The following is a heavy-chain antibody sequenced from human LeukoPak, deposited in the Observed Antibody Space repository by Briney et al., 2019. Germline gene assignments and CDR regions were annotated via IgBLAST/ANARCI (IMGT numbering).Heavy chain of an antibody. J-gene: IGHJ4*02. V-gene: IGHV1-18*01. CDR3: ARRAGTSYYFDY. D-gene: IGHD6-19*01. CDR1: GYTLTELS. Sequence: ASVNVSCKVSGYTLTELSVHWVRQAPGKGLEWMGWISAYNGNTNYAQKLQGRVTMTTDTSTSTAYMELRSLRSDDTAVYYCARRAGTSYYFDYWGQGTLVTVSS. CDR2: ISAYNGNT.